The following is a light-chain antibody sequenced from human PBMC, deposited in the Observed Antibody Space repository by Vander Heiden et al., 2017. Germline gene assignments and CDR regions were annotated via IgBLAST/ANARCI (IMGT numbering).Light chain of an antibody. CDR2: GNN. CDR1: SSNIGSNT. Sequence: QPVLPQPPSASGTPGPRVTISCSGSSSNIGSNTVNWYQQLPGAAPKLLIYGNNQRPSGVPDRFSGSKSGTSASLAISGLQSEDEADYYCAAWDDSRNGWVFGGGTKLTVL. V-gene: IGLV1-44*01. CDR3: AAWDDSRNGWV. J-gene: IGLJ3*02.